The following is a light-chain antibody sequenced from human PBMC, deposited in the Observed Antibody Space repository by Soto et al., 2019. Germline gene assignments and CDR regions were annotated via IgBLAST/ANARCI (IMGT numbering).Light chain of an antibody. CDR3: QQDHNWTLT. CDR1: QSVSSN. J-gene: IGKJ4*01. V-gene: IGKV3-15*01. Sequence: EIVMTQSPATLSVSPGERATLSCRASQSVSSNLAWYQQKPGQAPRLLIYGASTRATGIPARFSGSGSGTEFTLTISSLQSEDFAIYYCQQDHNWTLTFGGGTKVEIK. CDR2: GAS.